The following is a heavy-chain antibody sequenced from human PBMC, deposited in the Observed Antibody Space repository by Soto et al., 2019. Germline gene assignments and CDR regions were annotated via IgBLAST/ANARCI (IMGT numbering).Heavy chain of an antibody. CDR2: IYWDDEK. CDR3: ARSPGPRVITFGGVIVIGCFDP. Sequence: QITLKESGPTLVKPTQTLTLTCTFSGFSLTTSGVGVGWIRQPPGKALEWLALIYWDDEKRYSPSPKSRLTITNDTSKNLVVLTMTNMDPVDTATYCCARSPGPRVITFGGVIVIGCFDPWGQGTLVTVSS. D-gene: IGHD3-16*02. V-gene: IGHV2-5*02. J-gene: IGHJ5*02. CDR1: GFSLTTSGVG.